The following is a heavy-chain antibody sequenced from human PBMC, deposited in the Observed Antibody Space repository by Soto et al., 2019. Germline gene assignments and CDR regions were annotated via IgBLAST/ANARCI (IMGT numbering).Heavy chain of an antibody. D-gene: IGHD6-6*01. J-gene: IGHJ4*02. V-gene: IGHV4-59*01. CDR2: IYYSGST. Sequence: SETLSLTCTVSGASISSYYWSWIRQPPGKGLEWIGYIYYSGSTRYNPSLKSRVTISVDTSKNQFSLNLNSMTAADTAVYSCARVVPHDLRSYWAQRTFVPGSS. CDR1: GASISSYY. CDR3: ARVVPHDLRSY.